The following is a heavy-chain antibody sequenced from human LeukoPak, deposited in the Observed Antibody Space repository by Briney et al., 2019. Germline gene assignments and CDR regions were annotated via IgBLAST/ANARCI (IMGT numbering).Heavy chain of an antibody. CDR2: ISSSSSTI. Sequence: GGSLRLSCAASGFSFSSYSMNWVRQAPGKGLEWVSYISSSSSTIYYADSVKGRFTISGDNAKKSLYLQMNSLRAEDTAVYYCARDRGLYYGSGDNDYWGQGTLVTVSS. CDR1: GFSFSSYS. J-gene: IGHJ4*02. D-gene: IGHD3-10*01. V-gene: IGHV3-48*04. CDR3: ARDRGLYYGSGDNDY.